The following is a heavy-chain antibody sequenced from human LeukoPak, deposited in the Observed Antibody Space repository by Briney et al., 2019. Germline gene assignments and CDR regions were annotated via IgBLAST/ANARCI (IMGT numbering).Heavy chain of an antibody. J-gene: IGHJ4*02. CDR3: ARGRVATITPLFDY. CDR2: IYYSGST. Sequence: SETLSLTCTVSGGSISSYYWSWIRQPPGKGLEWIGYIYYSGSTNYNPSLKSRVTISVDTSKNQFSLKLSSVTAADTAVYYCARGRVATITPLFDYWGQGTLVTVSS. CDR1: GGSISSYY. V-gene: IGHV4-59*08. D-gene: IGHD5-12*01.